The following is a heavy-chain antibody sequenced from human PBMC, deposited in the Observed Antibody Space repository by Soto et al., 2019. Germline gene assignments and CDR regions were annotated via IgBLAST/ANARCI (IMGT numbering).Heavy chain of an antibody. CDR1: GFTFSSYA. J-gene: IGHJ4*02. V-gene: IGHV3-23*01. D-gene: IGHD1-26*01. Sequence: EVQLLESGGGLLQPGGSLRLSCAASGFTFSSYAMTWVRQAPGKGLEWVSIISGSGSGTYYADSVKGRFTISRDNSRNTLSLQMNSLRADDTAVYYCAKALSISGSRCFQFDSWGQGALVTVSS. CDR2: ISGSGSGT. CDR3: AKALSISGSRCFQFDS.